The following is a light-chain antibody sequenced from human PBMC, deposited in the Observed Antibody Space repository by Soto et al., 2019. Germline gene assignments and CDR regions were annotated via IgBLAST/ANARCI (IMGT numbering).Light chain of an antibody. CDR2: EVT. J-gene: IGLJ2*01. Sequence: QSAVTQPPSASGSPGQSVTISCTGTSSDIGGYNYVSWYQQHPGKAPKLMIYEVTKRPSGVPDRFSGSRSGNAASLTVSGLQAEDEADYYCSSYGGNNNLLFGGGTKVTVL. CDR1: SSDIGGYNY. CDR3: SSYGGNNNLL. V-gene: IGLV2-8*01.